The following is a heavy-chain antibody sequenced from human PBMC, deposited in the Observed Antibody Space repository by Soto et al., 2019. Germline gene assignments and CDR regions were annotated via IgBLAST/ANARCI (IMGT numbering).Heavy chain of an antibody. D-gene: IGHD3-3*02. CDR3: ARGPLGYYFGY. J-gene: IGHJ4*01. CDR1: CHPFTNHV. CDR2: ISAYNGNT. V-gene: IGHV1-18*01. Sequence: ASVKVSSKAPCHPFTNHVTTRVRQAPGHGPEWMGWISAYNGNTNYAQKLQGRVTMTTDTSTSTAYMELRSLRSDDTAMYYGARGPLGYYFGYCGQ.